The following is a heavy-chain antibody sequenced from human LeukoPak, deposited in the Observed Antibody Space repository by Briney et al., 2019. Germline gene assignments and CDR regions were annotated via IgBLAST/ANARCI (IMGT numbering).Heavy chain of an antibody. V-gene: IGHV4-31*03. CDR1: GGSISSGGYY. Sequence: SETLSLTCTVSGGSISSGGYYWSWIRQHPGKGLEWIGYIYYSGSTYYNPSLKSRVTISVDTSKNQFSLKLSSVTAADTAVYYCARTGAVAAQKRSYFDYWGQGTLVTVSS. CDR2: IYYSGST. D-gene: IGHD6-19*01. J-gene: IGHJ4*02. CDR3: ARTGAVAAQKRSYFDY.